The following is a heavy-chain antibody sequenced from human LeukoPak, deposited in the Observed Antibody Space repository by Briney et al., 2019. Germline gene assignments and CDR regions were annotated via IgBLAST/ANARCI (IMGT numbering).Heavy chain of an antibody. CDR2: INPNRGGT. CDR1: GYTFTGYY. J-gene: IGHJ4*02. V-gene: IGHV1-2*02. D-gene: IGHD3-22*01. Sequence: ASVKVSCKASGYTFTGYYMHWVRQAPGQGLEWMGWINPNRGGTNYAQKFQGRVTMTRDTSISTAYMELSRLRSDDTAVYYCARTHYYDSSGYRKKDYFFDYWGQGTLVTVSS. CDR3: ARTHYYDSSGYRKKDYFFDY.